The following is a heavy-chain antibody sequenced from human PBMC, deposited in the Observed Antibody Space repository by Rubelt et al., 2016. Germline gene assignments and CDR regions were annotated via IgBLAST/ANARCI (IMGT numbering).Heavy chain of an antibody. CDR2: INHSGST. V-gene: IGHV4-34*01. J-gene: IGHJ6*02. CDR3: ARMAGNYYGMDV. D-gene: IGHD5-24*01. CDR1: GGSFSGYY. Sequence: QVQLQQWGAGLLKPSETLSLTCAVYGGSFSGYYWSWIRQPPGKGLEWIGEINHSGSTNYNPSLKSRVTISVDTSKNQCSLKLSSVTAADTAVYYCARMAGNYYGMDVWGQGTTVTVSS.